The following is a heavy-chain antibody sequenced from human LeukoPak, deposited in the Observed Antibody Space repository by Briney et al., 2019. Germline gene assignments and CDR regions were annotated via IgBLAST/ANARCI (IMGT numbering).Heavy chain of an antibody. Sequence: SETLSLTCTVSGGSISSSSYYWGWIRQPPGKGLEWIGSVYYSGNTYYNPSLKSRVTISLDTSKNQFSLKLRSVTAADTAVYYCARYHQGFDDYWGQGTLVTVSS. CDR3: ARYHQGFDDY. J-gene: IGHJ4*02. CDR2: VYYSGNT. CDR1: GGSISSSSYY. V-gene: IGHV4-39*07. D-gene: IGHD3-9*01.